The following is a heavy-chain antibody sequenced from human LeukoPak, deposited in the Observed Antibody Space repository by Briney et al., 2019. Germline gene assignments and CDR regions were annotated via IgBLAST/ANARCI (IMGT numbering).Heavy chain of an antibody. J-gene: IGHJ4*02. CDR1: GGSISSGSYY. V-gene: IGHV4-61*02. CDR2: IYTSGST. CDR3: ARGPDCSSTCYFDY. D-gene: IGHD2-2*01. Sequence: SETLSLTCTVSGGSISSGSYYWSWIRQPAGKGLEWIGRIYTSGSTNYNPSLKSRVTISVDTSKNQFSLKLSSVTAADTAVYYCARGPDCSSTCYFDYWGQGTLVTVSS.